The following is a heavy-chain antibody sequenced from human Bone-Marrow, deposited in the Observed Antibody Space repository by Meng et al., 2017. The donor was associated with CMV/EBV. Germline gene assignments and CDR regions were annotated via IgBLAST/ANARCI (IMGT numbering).Heavy chain of an antibody. D-gene: IGHD6-13*01. Sequence: ASVKVSCKASGYTFTSYDINWVRQATGQGLEWMGWMNPNSGNTGYAQKFQGRVTMTTDTSTSTAYMELRSLRSDDTAVYYCARDVRWLSSWDAFDIWGQGTMVTVSS. J-gene: IGHJ3*02. CDR1: GYTFTSYD. CDR2: MNPNSGNT. CDR3: ARDVRWLSSWDAFDI. V-gene: IGHV1-8*01.